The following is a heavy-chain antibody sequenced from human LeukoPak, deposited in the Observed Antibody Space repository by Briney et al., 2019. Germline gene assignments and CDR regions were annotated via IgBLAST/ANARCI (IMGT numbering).Heavy chain of an antibody. CDR3: ARALNDFWSGYH. Sequence: GESLKISCEASGYDFPNYWIGWVRQMPGKGLEWMGIIYPGDSDTRYSPSFQGQVTISADKSISTAYLQWSSLKASDTAMYYCARALNDFWSGYHWGQGTMVTVSS. V-gene: IGHV5-51*01. CDR1: GYDFPNYW. D-gene: IGHD3-3*01. J-gene: IGHJ3*01. CDR2: IYPGDSDT.